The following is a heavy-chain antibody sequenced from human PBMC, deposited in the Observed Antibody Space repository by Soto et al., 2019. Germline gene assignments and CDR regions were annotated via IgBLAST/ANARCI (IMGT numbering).Heavy chain of an antibody. D-gene: IGHD2-15*01. Sequence: SETLSLTCAVYGVSFSGYYWSWIRQPPGKGLEWIGEINHSGSTNYNPSLKSRVTISVDTSKNQFSLKLSSVTAADTAVYYCAREPQVAARHNWFDPWGQGTLVTVSS. CDR3: AREPQVAARHNWFDP. CDR2: INHSGST. J-gene: IGHJ5*02. CDR1: GVSFSGYY. V-gene: IGHV4-34*01.